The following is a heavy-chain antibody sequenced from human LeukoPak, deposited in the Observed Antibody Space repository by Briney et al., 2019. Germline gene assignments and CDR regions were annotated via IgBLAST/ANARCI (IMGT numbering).Heavy chain of an antibody. Sequence: GGSLRLSCAASGFTFRIYAMSWVRGARGGGGEWVAVIWYDGSNKYYADSVKGRFTISRDNSKNTLYLQMNSLRAEDTAVYYCATLGDGYNIIDYWGQGTLVTVSS. D-gene: IGHD5-24*01. CDR3: ATLGDGYNIIDY. CDR1: GFTFRIYA. V-gene: IGHV3-33*08. J-gene: IGHJ4*02. CDR2: IWYDGSNK.